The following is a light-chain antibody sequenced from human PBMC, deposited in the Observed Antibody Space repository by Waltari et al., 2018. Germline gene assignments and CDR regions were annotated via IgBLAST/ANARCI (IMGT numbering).Light chain of an antibody. V-gene: IGKV4-1*01. CDR1: QSVLHTNNKDY. J-gene: IGKJ5*01. Sequence: DIVMTQSPDSLGVSLGERATINCKSSQSVLHTNNKDYLAWYQQKPGQPPKLLSSWASTREFGVPDRFSGSGSGTSFTLTISSLQAEDVAVYYCQQYYSKPLTFGQGTRLEIK. CDR2: WAS. CDR3: QQYYSKPLT.